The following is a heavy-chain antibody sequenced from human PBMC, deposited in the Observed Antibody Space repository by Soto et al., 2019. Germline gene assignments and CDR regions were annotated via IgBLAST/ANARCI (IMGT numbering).Heavy chain of an antibody. Sequence: SETLSLTCTVSGGSVSRDYWSWIRQPPGKGLEWIGYIYYGGNTNYNPSLDTRVTISRDTSKNQFSLKLTSVTAADTAVYYCAGGGGDYVVNYWGQGTLVTVSS. D-gene: IGHD4-17*01. V-gene: IGHV4-59*02. CDR2: IYYGGNT. J-gene: IGHJ4*02. CDR1: GGSVSRDY. CDR3: AGGGGDYVVNY.